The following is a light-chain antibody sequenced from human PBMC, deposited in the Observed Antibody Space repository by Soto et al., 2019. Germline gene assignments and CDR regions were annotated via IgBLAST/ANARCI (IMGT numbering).Light chain of an antibody. CDR1: QDINTY. Sequence: DIQLTQSPSFLSASVGDRVTITCLASQDINTYLAWYQQKPGKAPKLLIFAASTLQNGVPSRFSDSGSGTEFTVTITSLQPEDFATYYCQQRKSYPITFGQGTRLEIK. V-gene: IGKV1-9*01. J-gene: IGKJ5*01. CDR2: AAS. CDR3: QQRKSYPIT.